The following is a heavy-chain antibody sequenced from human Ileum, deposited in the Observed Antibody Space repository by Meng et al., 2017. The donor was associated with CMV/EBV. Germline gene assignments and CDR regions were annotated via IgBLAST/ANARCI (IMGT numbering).Heavy chain of an antibody. J-gene: IGHJ6*02. CDR2: IWYDGSNK. Sequence: GGSLRLSCAASGFTFSSYGMHWVRQAPGKGLEWVAVIWYDGSNKYYADSVKGRFTISRDNSKNTLCLQMNSLRAEDTAVYYCAKDLGKSTDDYYYYGRDVWGQGTTVTVSS. CDR3: AKDLGKSTDDYYYYGRDV. D-gene: IGHD5/OR15-5a*01. CDR1: GFTFSSYG. V-gene: IGHV3-33*06.